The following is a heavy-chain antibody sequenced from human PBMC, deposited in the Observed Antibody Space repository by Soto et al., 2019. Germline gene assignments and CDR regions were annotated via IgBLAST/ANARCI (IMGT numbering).Heavy chain of an antibody. CDR2: IYYSGST. D-gene: IGHD5-18*01. CDR3: ARHGDSYGYYYYYGMDV. J-gene: IGHJ6*02. CDR1: GGSISSYY. V-gene: IGHV4-59*08. Sequence: SETLSLTCTVSGGSISSYYWSWIRQPPGKGLEWIGYIYYSGSTNYNPSLKSRVTISVDTSKNQFSLKLSSVTAADTAVYYCARHGDSYGYYYYYGMDVWGQGTTVTVSS.